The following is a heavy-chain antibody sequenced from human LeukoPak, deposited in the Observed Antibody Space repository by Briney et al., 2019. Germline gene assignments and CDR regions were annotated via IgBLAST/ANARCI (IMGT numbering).Heavy chain of an antibody. Sequence: GGSLRLSCAASGFTFSSYSMNWVRQAPGEGLEWVSSISTRSDYIYYADSVKGRFTISRDNAKNSLYLQMSSQRAEDTAVYYCAKANVKYCSGGSCFDAFDIWGQGTMVTVSS. CDR2: ISTRSDYI. J-gene: IGHJ3*02. V-gene: IGHV3-21*04. CDR3: AKANVKYCSGGSCFDAFDI. CDR1: GFTFSSYS. D-gene: IGHD2-15*01.